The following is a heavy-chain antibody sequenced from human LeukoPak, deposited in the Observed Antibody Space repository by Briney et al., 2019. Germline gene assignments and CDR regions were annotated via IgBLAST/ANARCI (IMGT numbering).Heavy chain of an antibody. J-gene: IGHJ6*02. V-gene: IGHV3-11*01. CDR2: ISPKSETK. D-gene: IGHD3-10*01. CDR1: GFTFSDYY. CDR3: ARDIGFTVVRGAMLYYYAMDV. Sequence: GGSLRLSCTASGFTFSDYYMNWVRQAPGKGLEWISYISPKSETKYYADSVKGRFTISRDSAENSLYLQMNSLRAEDTAVYYCARDIGFTVVRGAMLYYYAMDVWGQGTTVTISS.